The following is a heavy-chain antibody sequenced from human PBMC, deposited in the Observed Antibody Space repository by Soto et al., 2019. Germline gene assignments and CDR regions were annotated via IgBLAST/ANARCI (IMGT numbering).Heavy chain of an antibody. CDR3: ARGLPFGSSDLDH. CDR1: GGTFSNNA. V-gene: IGHV1-69*12. D-gene: IGHD6-6*01. CDR2: IIPISGTT. J-gene: IGHJ4*02. Sequence: QVQLVQSGAEVKKPGSSVKVSCKASGGTFSNNAIAWVRQAPGQGPEWMGGIIPISGTTIYAQKFKGSVTLSADASTTTAYMELSSLRSEDTAMYYCARGLPFGSSDLDHWGQGTLVSVSS.